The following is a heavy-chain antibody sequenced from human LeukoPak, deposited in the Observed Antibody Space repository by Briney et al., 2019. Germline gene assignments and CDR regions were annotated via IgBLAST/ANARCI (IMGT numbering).Heavy chain of an antibody. V-gene: IGHV3-7*01. J-gene: IGHJ6*03. Sequence: GGSLRLSCAASGFTFSSYWMSWVRQAPGKGLEWVANIKQEGSEKYYVDSVKGRFTISRDNAKNSLYLQMNSLRAEDTAVYYCAREAPVAAAPGMVSYYYYVDVWGKGITVTFSS. CDR2: IKQEGSEK. D-gene: IGHD6-13*01. CDR1: GFTFSSYW. CDR3: AREAPVAAAPGMVSYYYYVDV.